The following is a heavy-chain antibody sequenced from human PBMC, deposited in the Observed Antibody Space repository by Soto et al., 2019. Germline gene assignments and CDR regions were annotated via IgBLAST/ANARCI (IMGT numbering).Heavy chain of an antibody. CDR3: ARTTAVPNTLRSRYFFDF. CDR2: VYHSGTT. J-gene: IGHJ4*02. D-gene: IGHD3-9*01. CDR1: GGSVNNKTYY. V-gene: IGHV4-61*01. Sequence: PSETLSLTCSVSGGSVNNKTYYWSWIRQPPGKRLEWIGYVYHSGTTNYNPSLKSQVTISIDMSKNQFSLRLSSVTAADTALYYCARTTAVPNTLRSRYFFDFWGQGTLVTVSS.